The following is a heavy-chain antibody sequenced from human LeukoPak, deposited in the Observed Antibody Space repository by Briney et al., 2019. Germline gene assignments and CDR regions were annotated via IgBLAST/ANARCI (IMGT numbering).Heavy chain of an antibody. D-gene: IGHD3-10*01. CDR3: ASGYYGSGSLIPFDY. CDR1: GFAFSSYA. J-gene: IGHJ4*02. CDR2: ISYDGSNK. Sequence: QPGGSLRLSCAASGFAFSSYAMHWVRQAPGKGLEWVSVISYDGSNKYYADSVKGRFTISRDNSKNTLYLQMNSLRAEDTAVYYCASGYYGSGSLIPFDYWGQGTLVTVSS. V-gene: IGHV3-30*04.